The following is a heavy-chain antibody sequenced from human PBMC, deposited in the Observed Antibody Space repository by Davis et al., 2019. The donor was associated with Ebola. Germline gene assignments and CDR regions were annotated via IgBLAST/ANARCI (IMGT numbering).Heavy chain of an antibody. CDR1: GFTVSSNY. J-gene: IGHJ4*02. CDR2: ISGSGGST. D-gene: IGHD3-16*01. CDR3: VREIYDYVWLAYFHY. Sequence: GGSLRLSCAASGFTVSSNYMSWVRQAPGKGLEWVSAISGSGGSTYYADSVKGRFTISRDNSKNTLYLQMNSLRTEDTALYYCVREIYDYVWLAYFHYWGQGTLVTVSS. V-gene: IGHV3-23*01.